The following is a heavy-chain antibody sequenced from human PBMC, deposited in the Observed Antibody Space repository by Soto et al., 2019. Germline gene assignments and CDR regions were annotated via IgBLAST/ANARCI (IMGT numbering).Heavy chain of an antibody. CDR3: ARVIGLAAGYYNYYMDV. J-gene: IGHJ6*03. CDR2: INSDGSST. Sequence: PGGSLRLSCAASGFTFSSYWMHWVRQAPGKGLVWVSRINSDGSSTSYADSVKGRFTISRDNAKSTLYLQMNSLRAEDTAVYYCARVIGLAAGYYNYYMDVWGKGTTVTVSS. D-gene: IGHD3-9*01. V-gene: IGHV3-74*01. CDR1: GFTFSSYW.